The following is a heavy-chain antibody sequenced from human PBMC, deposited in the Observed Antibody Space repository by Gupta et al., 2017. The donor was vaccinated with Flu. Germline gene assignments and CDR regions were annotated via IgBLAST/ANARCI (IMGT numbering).Heavy chain of an antibody. J-gene: IGHJ4*02. Sequence: MNWVRQAPGMGREWVSGISGGGGDSFYADYVKGRVTVSRDNSKNTLLLQMNSLRGEDTDVYYCAKGHYDSGSSYQGDYWGQGILVTVSS. CDR2: ISGGGGDS. D-gene: IGHD3-10*01. V-gene: IGHV3-23*01. CDR3: AKGHYDSGSSYQGDY.